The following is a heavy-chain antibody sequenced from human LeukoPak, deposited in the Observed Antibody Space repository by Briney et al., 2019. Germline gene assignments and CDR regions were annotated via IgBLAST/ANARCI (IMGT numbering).Heavy chain of an antibody. CDR3: ASKEGY. CDR1: GCTFTGHY. J-gene: IGHJ4*02. CDR2: INPNSGGT. V-gene: IGHV1-2*02. Sequence: ASVKVSCKASGCTFTGHYMHWVRQAPGQGLEWMGWINPNSGGTNYAQKFQGRVTMTEDTSTDTAYMELSSLRSEDTAVYYCASKEGYWGQGTLVTVSS.